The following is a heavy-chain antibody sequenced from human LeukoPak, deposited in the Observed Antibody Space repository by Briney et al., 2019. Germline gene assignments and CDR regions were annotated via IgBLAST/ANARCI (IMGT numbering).Heavy chain of an antibody. CDR2: IYYSGNT. J-gene: IGHJ4*02. Sequence: PSETLSLTCTVSGGSISSYYWSWIRQPPGKGLEWIGYIYYSGNTNYNPSLKSRVTISVDTSKNQFSLKLSSVTAADTAVYYCARMYGDYSPFDYWGQGTLVTVSS. CDR3: ARMYGDYSPFDY. V-gene: IGHV4-59*01. CDR1: GGSISSYY. D-gene: IGHD4-17*01.